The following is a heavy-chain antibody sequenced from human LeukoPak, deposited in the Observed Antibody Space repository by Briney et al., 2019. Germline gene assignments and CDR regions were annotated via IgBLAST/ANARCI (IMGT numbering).Heavy chain of an antibody. CDR1: GFMFTDYG. CDR2: IWSDGTNK. CDR3: AKDIQRGFDYTNSLDY. V-gene: IGHV3-33*06. D-gene: IGHD4-11*01. J-gene: IGHJ4*02. Sequence: PGGSLRLSCAASGFMFTDYGMHWVRQAPGKGLEWVAVIWSDGTNKYYSDSVKGRFAISRDDSNDMVYLQMNRLRAEGTAVYYCAKDIQRGFDYTNSLDYWGQGTLVTVSS.